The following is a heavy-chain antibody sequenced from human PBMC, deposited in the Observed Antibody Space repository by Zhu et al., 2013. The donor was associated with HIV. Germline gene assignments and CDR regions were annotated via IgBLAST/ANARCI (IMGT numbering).Heavy chain of an antibody. CDR3: AREGGIAARTTNFDY. Sequence: QVQLVQSGAEVKKPGSSVKVSCKASGGTFSSYAISWVRQAPGQGLEWMGWINPSSGGTKSAQKFQGRATMTRDTSISTVYMELSRLRSDDTAVYYCAREGGIAARTTNFDYWGQGTLVTVSS. D-gene: IGHD6-6*01. CDR2: INPSSGGT. V-gene: IGHV1-2*02. CDR1: GGTFSSYA. J-gene: IGHJ4*02.